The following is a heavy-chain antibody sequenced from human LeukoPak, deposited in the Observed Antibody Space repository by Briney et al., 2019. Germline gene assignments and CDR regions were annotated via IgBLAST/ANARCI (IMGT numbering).Heavy chain of an antibody. CDR2: IYYSGST. J-gene: IGHJ4*02. CDR3: ASLGWYYYDSSGSPIDY. Sequence: PSETLSLTCTVSGGSINSSNYYWGWIRQPPGKGLEWIGSIYYSGSTYYNPSLKSRVTISVDTSKNQFSLKLSSVTAADTAVYYCASLGWYYYDSSGSPIDYWGQGTLVTVSS. CDR1: GGSINSSNYY. V-gene: IGHV4-39*01. D-gene: IGHD3-22*01.